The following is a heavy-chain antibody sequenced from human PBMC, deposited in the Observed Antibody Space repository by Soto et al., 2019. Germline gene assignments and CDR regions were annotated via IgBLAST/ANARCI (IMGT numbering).Heavy chain of an antibody. V-gene: IGHV4-59*01. CDR2: IYYSAST. CDR3: ARDGLEGWLDP. Sequence: SDTVSLTCTVSGGSISTAFWSWLRQPPRKGLEWIAYIYYSASTNYNPSLKRRVTISVDTSKNQFSLKLSSVTAADAAVYYCARDGLEGWLDPWGQGTLVNVSS. CDR1: GGSISTAF. J-gene: IGHJ5*02.